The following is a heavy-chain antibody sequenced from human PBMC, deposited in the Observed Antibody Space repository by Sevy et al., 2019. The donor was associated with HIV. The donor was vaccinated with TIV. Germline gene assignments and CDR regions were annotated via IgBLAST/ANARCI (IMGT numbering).Heavy chain of an antibody. D-gene: IGHD2-15*01. CDR3: AKGYCSGGTCPRDYYYYGMDV. CDR2: IGGSGRYT. Sequence: GGCLRLSCAPSGFTFSTYAMNWVRQAPGKGLEWVSSIGGSGRYTYYADSVEGRFTSSRDNSKNMLYLQMNSLRVADTAVYYCAKGYCSGGTCPRDYYYYGMDVWGQGTTVPVSS. J-gene: IGHJ6*02. CDR1: GFTFSTYA. V-gene: IGHV3-23*01.